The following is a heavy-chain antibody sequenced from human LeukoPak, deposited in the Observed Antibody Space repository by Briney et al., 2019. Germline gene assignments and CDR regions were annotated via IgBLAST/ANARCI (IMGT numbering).Heavy chain of an antibody. V-gene: IGHV3-15*01. CDR3: TTDGVGSD. CDR2: IKSKTDGGTT. Sequence: GGPLRLSCAASGFTFSNAWMSWVRQAPGKGLEWVSRIKSKTDGGTTDYAAPVKGRFTISRDDSKNTLYLQMNSLKTEDTAVYYCTTDGVGSDWGQGTLVTVSS. CDR1: GFTFSNAW. D-gene: IGHD1-26*01. J-gene: IGHJ4*02.